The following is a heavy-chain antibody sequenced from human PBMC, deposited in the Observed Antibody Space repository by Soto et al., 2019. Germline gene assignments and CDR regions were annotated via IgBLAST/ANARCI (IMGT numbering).Heavy chain of an antibody. Sequence: SQTLSLTCAISGDSVSSNIVAWNWIRQSPSRGLEWLGRTYYRSKWYSDYAVSVKSRITINPDTSKNQFSLQLNSATPEDTAVYYCARDQGAMNCWGQGTLVTVSS. J-gene: IGHJ4*02. CDR3: ARDQGAMNC. V-gene: IGHV6-1*01. CDR1: GDSVSSNIVA. CDR2: TYYRSKWYS. D-gene: IGHD3-16*01.